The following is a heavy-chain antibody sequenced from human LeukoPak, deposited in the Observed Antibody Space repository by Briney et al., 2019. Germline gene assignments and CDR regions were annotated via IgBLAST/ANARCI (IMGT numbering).Heavy chain of an antibody. CDR1: GGSFSGYY. D-gene: IGHD1-26*01. CDR2: INHSGST. Sequence: PSETLSLTCAVYGGSFSGYYWSWIRQPPGKGLEWIGEINHSGSTNYNPSLKGRVTISVDTSKNQFSLKLSSVTAADTAVYYCARALGATPYFDYWGQGTLVTVSS. V-gene: IGHV4-34*01. J-gene: IGHJ4*02. CDR3: ARALGATPYFDY.